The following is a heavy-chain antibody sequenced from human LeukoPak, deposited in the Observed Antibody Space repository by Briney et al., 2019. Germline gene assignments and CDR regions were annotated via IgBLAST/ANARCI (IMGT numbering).Heavy chain of an antibody. CDR1: EFSVGSNY. J-gene: IGHJ4*02. CDR2: IYSGGST. V-gene: IGHV3-66*01. Sequence: PGGSLRLSCAASEFSVGSNYMTWVRQAPGKGLEWVSLIYSGGSTYYADSVKGRFTISRDNSKNTLYLQMNSLRAEDTAVYYCAKDYYYGSGSYWYFDYWGQGTLVTVSS. CDR3: AKDYYYGSGSYWYFDY. D-gene: IGHD3-10*01.